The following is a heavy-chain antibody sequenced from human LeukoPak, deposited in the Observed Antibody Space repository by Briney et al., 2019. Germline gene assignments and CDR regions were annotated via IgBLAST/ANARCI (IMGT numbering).Heavy chain of an antibody. V-gene: IGHV3-15*01. J-gene: IGHJ4*02. CDR3: TTGGYRRSGYYYVGGYYFDY. CDR2: IKSKTDGGTT. CDR1: GFTFSNAW. Sequence: GGSLRLSCAASGFTFSNAWMSWVRQAPGKGLEWVGRIKSKTDGGTTDYAAPVKGRFTISRDDSKNTLYLQMNSLKTEDTAVYYCTTGGYRRSGYYYVGGYYFDYWGQGTLVTVSS. D-gene: IGHD3-22*01.